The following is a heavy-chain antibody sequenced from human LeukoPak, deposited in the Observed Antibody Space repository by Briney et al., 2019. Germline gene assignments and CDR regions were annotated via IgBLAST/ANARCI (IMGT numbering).Heavy chain of an antibody. J-gene: IGHJ6*03. D-gene: IGHD6-19*01. CDR2: ISPYNGNT. CDR1: GYTFTRYG. V-gene: IGHV1-18*01. CDR3: ARGRLSHKYSSGRRGYYYYMDV. Sequence: RASVKVSCKASGYTFTRYGISWVRQAPGQGLEWMGWISPYNGNTNYAQKFQGRVTMSTNTTTSTAYMELSSLRSEDTAVYYCARGRLSHKYSSGRRGYYYYMDVWGKGTTVTVSS.